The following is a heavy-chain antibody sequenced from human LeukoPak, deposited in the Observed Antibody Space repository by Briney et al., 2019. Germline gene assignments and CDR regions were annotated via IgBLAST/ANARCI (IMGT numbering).Heavy chain of an antibody. J-gene: IGHJ6*02. V-gene: IGHV3-30-3*01. CDR1: GFTFSSYA. CDR3: ARAKVLRYFDWLSPPYYYYGMDV. CDR2: ISYDGSNK. D-gene: IGHD3-9*01. Sequence: GGSLRLSCAASGFTFSSYAMHWVRQAPGKGLEWVAVISYDGSNKYYADSVKGRFTISRDNSKNTLYLQMNSLRAEDTVVYYCARAKVLRYFDWLSPPYYYYGMDVWGQGTTVTVSS.